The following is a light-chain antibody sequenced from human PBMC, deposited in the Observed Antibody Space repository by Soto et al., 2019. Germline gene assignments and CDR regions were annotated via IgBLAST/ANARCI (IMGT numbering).Light chain of an antibody. CDR2: YKSDSDK. CDR3: AIWYSSTVV. CDR1: SGINVGTYR. Sequence: QLVLTQPPSLSASPGASARFTCTLRSGINVGTYRIYWYQQKPGNLPRYLLRYKSDSDKQQGSGVPSRFSGSKDASTNAGLLLISGLQSEDEADYYCAIWYSSTVVFGGGTKLTVL. V-gene: IGLV5-39*01. J-gene: IGLJ2*01.